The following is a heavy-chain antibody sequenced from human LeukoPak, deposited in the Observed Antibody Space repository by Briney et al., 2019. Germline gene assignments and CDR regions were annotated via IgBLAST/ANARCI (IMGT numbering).Heavy chain of an antibody. V-gene: IGHV3-53*01. J-gene: IGHJ6*02. CDR3: ARVSGNYYYGMDV. D-gene: IGHD1-20*01. Sequence: GGSLRLSCAASGFTFSSYGMHWVRQAPGKGLEWVSVIYSGGSTYYADSVKGRFTISRDNSKNTLYLQMNSLRAEDTAVYYCARVSGNYYYGMDVWGQGTTVTVSS. CDR1: GFTFSSYG. CDR2: IYSGGST.